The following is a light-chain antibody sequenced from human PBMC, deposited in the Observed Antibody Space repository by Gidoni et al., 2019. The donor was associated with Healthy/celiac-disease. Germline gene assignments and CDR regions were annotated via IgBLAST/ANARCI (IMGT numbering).Light chain of an antibody. CDR2: DAS. V-gene: IGKV3-11*01. Sequence: EIVLTQSPASLSLSPGERATLSCRASQSVSYYLAWYQQKPGQAPRLLIYDASNRATGIPARFSGSGSGTDFTLTISSLEPEDFAVYYCQQRSNWPLTFXGXTKVEIK. CDR1: QSVSYY. CDR3: QQRSNWPLT. J-gene: IGKJ4*01.